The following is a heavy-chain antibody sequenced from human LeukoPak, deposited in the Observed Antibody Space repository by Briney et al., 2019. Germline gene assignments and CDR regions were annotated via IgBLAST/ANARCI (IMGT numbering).Heavy chain of an antibody. Sequence: PSETLSLTCTVSGYSISSGYYWGWIRQPPGKGLEWIGSIFHSGSTYYNPSLKSRVTISVDTSKNQFSLKLSSVTAADTAVYYCARSDDSSGFERVFDIWGQGTMVTVSS. D-gene: IGHD3-22*01. J-gene: IGHJ3*02. V-gene: IGHV4-38-2*02. CDR1: GYSISSGYY. CDR2: IFHSGST. CDR3: ARSDDSSGFERVFDI.